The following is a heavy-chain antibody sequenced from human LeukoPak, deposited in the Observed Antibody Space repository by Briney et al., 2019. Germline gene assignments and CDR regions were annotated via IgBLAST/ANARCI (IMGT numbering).Heavy chain of an antibody. CDR1: GYTFTSYG. CDR3: ASGYCSGGSCCGYYYYGMDV. CDR2: ISAYNGNT. D-gene: IGHD2-15*01. V-gene: IGHV1-18*01. J-gene: IGHJ6*02. Sequence: ASVKVSCKASGYTFTSYGISWVRQAPGQGLEWMGWISAYNGNTNYAQKLQGRVTMTTDTSTSTAYMELRSLRSDDTAVYYCASGYCSGGSCCGYYYYGMDVWGQGTTVTVSS.